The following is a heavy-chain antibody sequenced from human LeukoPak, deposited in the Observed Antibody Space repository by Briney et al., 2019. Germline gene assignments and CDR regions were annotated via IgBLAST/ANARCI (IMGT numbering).Heavy chain of an antibody. D-gene: IGHD3-3*01. CDR1: GGSISSYF. CDR3: ARQNYDEVNYYYYGLDV. CDR2: IYYSGST. J-gene: IGHJ6*02. Sequence: PSETLSLTCTVSGGSISSYFWSWIRQPPGKGLEWIGYIYYSGSTNYNPSLKSRVTMSVDTSKNQFSLKLSSVTAADTAVYYCARQNYDEVNYYYYGLDVWGQGTTVTVSS. V-gene: IGHV4-59*08.